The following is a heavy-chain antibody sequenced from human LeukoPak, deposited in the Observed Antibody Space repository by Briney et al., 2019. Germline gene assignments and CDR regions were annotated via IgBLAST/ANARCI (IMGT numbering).Heavy chain of an antibody. D-gene: IGHD6-19*01. CDR2: IKQDGSEK. V-gene: IGHV3-7*01. CDR3: ARDSSGWYGIGNY. Sequence: GGSLRLSCAASGFTFSSYWMSWVRQAPGKGLEWVANIKQDGSEKYYVDSVKGRFTISRDNAKSSPYLQMNNLRAEDTAVYYCARDSSGWYGIGNYWGQGTLVTVSS. CDR1: GFTFSSYW. J-gene: IGHJ4*02.